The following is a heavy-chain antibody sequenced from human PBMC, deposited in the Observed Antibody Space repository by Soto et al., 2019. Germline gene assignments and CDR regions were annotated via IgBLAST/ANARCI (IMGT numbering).Heavy chain of an antibody. CDR3: ARLVDSSSWLDY. CDR2: IYYSGST. D-gene: IGHD6-13*01. V-gene: IGHV4-59*08. Sequence: PSETLSLTCTVSGGSISSYYWSWIRQPPGKGLEWIGYIYYSGSTNYNPSLKSRVTISVDTSKNQFSLKLSSVTAADTAVYYCARLVDSSSWLDYWGQGTLVTVSS. CDR1: GGSISSYY. J-gene: IGHJ4*02.